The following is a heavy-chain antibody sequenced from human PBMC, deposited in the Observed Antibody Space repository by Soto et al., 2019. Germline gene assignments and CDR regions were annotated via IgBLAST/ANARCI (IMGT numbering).Heavy chain of an antibody. CDR2: IYYSGST. CDR1: GGSISSYY. CDR3: ARRPGSWYYFDY. Sequence: PSETLSLTCTVSGGSISSYYWSWIRQPPGKGLEWIGYIYYSGSTNYNPSLKSRVTISVDTSKNQFSLKLSSVTAADTAVYYCARRPGSWYYFDYWGQGTLVTVSS. J-gene: IGHJ4*02. D-gene: IGHD1-26*01. V-gene: IGHV4-59*08.